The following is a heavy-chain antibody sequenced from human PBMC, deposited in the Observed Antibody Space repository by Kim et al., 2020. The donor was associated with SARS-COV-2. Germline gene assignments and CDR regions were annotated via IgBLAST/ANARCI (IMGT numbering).Heavy chain of an antibody. CDR2: ISSSSSTI. CDR1: GFTFSSYS. Sequence: GGSLRLSCAASGFTFSSYSMNWVRQAPGKGLEWVSYISSSSSTIYYADSVKGRFTISRDNAKNSLYLQMNSLRDEDTAVYYCARDGRGRRSSWYFRDYYFGMDVWGQGTTVTASS. D-gene: IGHD6-13*01. J-gene: IGHJ6*02. V-gene: IGHV3-48*02. CDR3: ARDGRGRRSSWYFRDYYFGMDV.